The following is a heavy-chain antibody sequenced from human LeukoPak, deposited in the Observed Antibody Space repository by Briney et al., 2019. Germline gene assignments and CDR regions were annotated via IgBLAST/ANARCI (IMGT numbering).Heavy chain of an antibody. CDR3: ARGVAAAGWFDY. V-gene: IGHV4-38-2*01. CDR2: IYQSGST. D-gene: IGHD6-13*01. Sequence: PSETLSLTCAVSGYSISSVYYWGWIRQPPGKGLEWIGSIYQSGSTYYNPSLKSRVTISVDTSKNQFSLKLRSVTAADTAVYYCARGVAAAGWFDYWGQGTLVTVSS. CDR1: GYSISSVYY. J-gene: IGHJ4*02.